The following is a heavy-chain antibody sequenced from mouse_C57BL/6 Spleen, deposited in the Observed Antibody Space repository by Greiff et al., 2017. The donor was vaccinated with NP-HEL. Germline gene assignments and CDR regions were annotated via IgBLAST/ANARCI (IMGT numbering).Heavy chain of an antibody. V-gene: IGHV1-76*01. D-gene: IGHD1-1*01. CDR2: IYPGSGNT. CDR3: ATSYYRDAMDY. J-gene: IGHJ4*01. Sequence: QVQLKESGAELVRPGASVTLSCKASGYTFTDYYINWVKQRPGQGLEWIARIYPGSGNTYYNEQFKGKATLTAEKSSSTSYMQLSSLTSEDSAVYFCATSYYRDAMDYWGQGTSVTVSS. CDR1: GYTFTDYY.